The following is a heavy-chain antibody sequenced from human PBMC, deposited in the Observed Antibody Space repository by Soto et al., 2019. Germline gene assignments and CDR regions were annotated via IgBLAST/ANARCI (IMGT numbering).Heavy chain of an antibody. D-gene: IGHD6-19*01. CDR1: GDSVSSPYY. Sequence: QVQLQESGPGLVKPSGTLSLTCAVSGDSVSSPYYWCWVRQPPGKGLEWIGEVFHTGTTSYNPSLRSRVTISMDNSINQFSLDLSSVTAADTAVYYCARSAGWYAIHAWGPGTLV. J-gene: IGHJ5*02. CDR3: ARSAGWYAIHA. CDR2: VFHTGTT. V-gene: IGHV4-4*02.